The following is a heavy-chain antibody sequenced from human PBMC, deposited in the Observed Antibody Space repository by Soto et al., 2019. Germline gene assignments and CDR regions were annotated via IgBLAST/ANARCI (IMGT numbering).Heavy chain of an antibody. CDR2: ISSSSSYI. CDR3: SRDCSYGDPRFDY. J-gene: IGHJ4*02. D-gene: IGHD4-17*01. Sequence: GGSLRLSCAASGFTFSSYSMNWVRQAPGKGLEWVSSISSSSSYIYYADSVKGRFTISRDNAKNSLYLQMNSLRAEDTAVYYCSRDCSYGDPRFDYWGQGTLVTVSS. V-gene: IGHV3-21*01. CDR1: GFTFSSYS.